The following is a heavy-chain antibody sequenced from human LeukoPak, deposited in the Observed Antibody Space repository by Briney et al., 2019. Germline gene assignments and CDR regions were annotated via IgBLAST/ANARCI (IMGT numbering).Heavy chain of an antibody. CDR1: GFTFSSYG. D-gene: IGHD6-6*01. V-gene: IGHV3-30*18. CDR3: AKGAWGQLVHLGC. J-gene: IGHJ4*02. CDR2: ISYDGSNK. Sequence: PGGSLRLSCAASGFTFSSYGMHWVRQAPGKGLEWVAVISYDGSNKYYADSVKGRFTISRDNSKNTLYLQMNSLRAEDTAVYYCAKGAWGQLVHLGCWGQGTLVTVSS.